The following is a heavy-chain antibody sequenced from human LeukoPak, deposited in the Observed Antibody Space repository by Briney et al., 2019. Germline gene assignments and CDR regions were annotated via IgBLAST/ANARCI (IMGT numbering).Heavy chain of an antibody. Sequence: PGGSLKLSCAASGFTFSSYSMNWVRQAPGKGLEWVSSVSSSSSYIYYADSVKGRFTISRDNAKNSLYLQMNSLRAEDTAVYYCARDPVRGYSGTRFSYYFDYWGQGTLVTVST. J-gene: IGHJ4*02. CDR1: GFTFSSYS. CDR3: ARDPVRGYSGTRFSYYFDY. V-gene: IGHV3-21*01. CDR2: VSSSSSYI. D-gene: IGHD5-12*01.